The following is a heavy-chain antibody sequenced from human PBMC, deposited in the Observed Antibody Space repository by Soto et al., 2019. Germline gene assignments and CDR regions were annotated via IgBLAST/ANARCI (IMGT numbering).Heavy chain of an antibody. J-gene: IGHJ4*02. V-gene: IGHV4-59*08. D-gene: IGHD4-17*01. CDR3: ARRYGDCFDY. Sequence: PSETLSLTCTVSGGSISSYDWSWIRQPPGKGLEWIGYIYYSGSTNYNPSLKSRVTISVDTSKNQFSLKLSSVTAADTAVYYCARRYGDCFDYWGQGTLLTVSS. CDR2: IYYSGST. CDR1: GGSISSYD.